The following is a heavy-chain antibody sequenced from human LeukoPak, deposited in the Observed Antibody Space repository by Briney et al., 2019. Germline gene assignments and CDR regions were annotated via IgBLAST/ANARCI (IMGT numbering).Heavy chain of an antibody. CDR2: ISSSSSYT. CDR1: GFTFSDYY. Sequence: GGSLRVSCAASGFTFSDYYMSWIRQAPGKGLEWVSYISSSSSYTNYADSVKGRFTISRDNAKNSLYLQMNSLRAEDTAVYYCASSSFDSSGSYYFDYWGQGTHVTVSS. J-gene: IGHJ4*02. D-gene: IGHD3-22*01. V-gene: IGHV3-11*06. CDR3: ASSSFDSSGSYYFDY.